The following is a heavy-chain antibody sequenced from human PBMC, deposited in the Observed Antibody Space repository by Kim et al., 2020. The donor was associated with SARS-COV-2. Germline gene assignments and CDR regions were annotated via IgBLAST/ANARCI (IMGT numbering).Heavy chain of an antibody. Sequence: LPSRVTISVDTSTNQFSQKLGSVTAADTAVYYCARGRITIFGVVTEFDYWGQGTLVTVSS. J-gene: IGHJ4*02. CDR3: ARGRITIFGVVTEFDY. D-gene: IGHD3-3*01. V-gene: IGHV4-31*02.